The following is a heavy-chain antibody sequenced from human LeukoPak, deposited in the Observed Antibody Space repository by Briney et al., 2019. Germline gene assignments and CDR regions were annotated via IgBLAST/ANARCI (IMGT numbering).Heavy chain of an antibody. D-gene: IGHD6-19*01. CDR1: GFTFSSYA. V-gene: IGHV3-30-3*01. CDR3: ARALSRAVAGTDYYYGMDV. Sequence: GGSLRPSCAASGFTFSSYAMSWVRQAPGKGLEWVAVISYDGSNKYYADSVKGRFTISRDNSKNTLYLQMNSLRAEDTAVYYCARALSRAVAGTDYYYGMDVWGQGTTVTVSS. J-gene: IGHJ6*02. CDR2: ISYDGSNK.